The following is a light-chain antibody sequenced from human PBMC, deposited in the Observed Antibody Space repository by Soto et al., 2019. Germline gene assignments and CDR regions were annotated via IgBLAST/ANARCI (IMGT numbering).Light chain of an antibody. CDR1: QAIRSY. CDR3: QKYNHAPT. Sequence: DIQLTQSPSSLSASVGDRVTITCRASQAIRSYLAWYQQKPGKVPELLIYATSTLQSGAPSRFSGSGSGTDFTLTISSLQAEDVATYYCQKYNHAPTFGGGTKVEIK. J-gene: IGKJ4*01. CDR2: ATS. V-gene: IGKV1-27*01.